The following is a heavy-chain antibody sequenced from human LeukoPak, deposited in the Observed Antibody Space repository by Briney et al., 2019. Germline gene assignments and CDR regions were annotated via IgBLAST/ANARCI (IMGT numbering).Heavy chain of an antibody. CDR3: ARGPSVTSIGGP. D-gene: IGHD4-17*01. Sequence: SETLSLTCTVSGGSISHYYWSWIRQPPEEGLEWIGYTYYSGSTKFNPSLKSRVAISVDTSKKQFSLNLTSVTAADTAVYYCARGPSVTSIGGPWGQGTLVTVSA. J-gene: IGHJ5*02. V-gene: IGHV4-59*01. CDR2: TYYSGST. CDR1: GGSISHYY.